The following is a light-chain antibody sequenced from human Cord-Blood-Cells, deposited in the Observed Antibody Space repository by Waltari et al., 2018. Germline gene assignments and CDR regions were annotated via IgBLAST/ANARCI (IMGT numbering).Light chain of an antibody. V-gene: IGKV1-8*01. CDR1: QGISSY. CDR2: AAS. CDR3: QQYYSYPYS. J-gene: IGKJ2*03. Sequence: AIRMTQYPSSFSASTGDRVTITCRASQGISSYLAWYQQKPGKAPKLLIYAASTLQSGVPARFSGSGSGTDFTLTISCLQSEDVATYYCQQYYSYPYSFGQGTKLEIK.